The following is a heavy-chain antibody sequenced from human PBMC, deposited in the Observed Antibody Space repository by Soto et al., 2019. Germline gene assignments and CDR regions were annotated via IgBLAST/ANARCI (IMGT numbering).Heavy chain of an antibody. J-gene: IGHJ5*02. CDR2: IYYSGST. V-gene: IGHV4-39*01. CDR1: GVSISSSSYY. CDR3: ARLMSSGWYVGWFDP. Sequence: SETLSLTCTVSGVSISSSSYYWGWIRQPPGKGLEWIGSIYYSGSTYYNPSLKSRVTISVDTSKNQFSLKLSSVTAADTAVYYCARLMSSGWYVGWFDPWGQGTLVTVSS. D-gene: IGHD6-19*01.